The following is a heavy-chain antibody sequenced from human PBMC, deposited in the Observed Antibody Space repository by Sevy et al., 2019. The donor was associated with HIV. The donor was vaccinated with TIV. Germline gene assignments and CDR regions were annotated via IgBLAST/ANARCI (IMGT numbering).Heavy chain of an antibody. D-gene: IGHD2-2*01. V-gene: IGHV3-23*01. CDR2: ISGSGDST. J-gene: IGHJ6*02. CDR1: GFTFSNYA. Sequence: GGSLRLSCAASGFTFSNYAINWVRQAPGKGLEWVSRISGSGDSTFYADSVKGRFTISRDNSKNTVHLQMNSLRVEDTAVYYCATAVVPADIDPFYYYAYGMDVWGQGTTVTVSS. CDR3: ATAVVPADIDPFYYYAYGMDV.